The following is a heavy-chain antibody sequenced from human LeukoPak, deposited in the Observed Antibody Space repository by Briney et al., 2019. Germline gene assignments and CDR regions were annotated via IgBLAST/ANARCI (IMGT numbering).Heavy chain of an antibody. V-gene: IGHV3-23*01. Sequence: GGSLRLSCAASGFTFSSYAMSWVRRAPGKGLEWVSAISGSGGSTYYADSVKGRFTISRDNSKNTLYLQMNSLRAEDTAVYYCAKDQEEFAMTTVTDYWGQGTLVTVSS. CDR2: ISGSGGST. J-gene: IGHJ4*02. D-gene: IGHD4-17*01. CDR1: GFTFSSYA. CDR3: AKDQEEFAMTTVTDY.